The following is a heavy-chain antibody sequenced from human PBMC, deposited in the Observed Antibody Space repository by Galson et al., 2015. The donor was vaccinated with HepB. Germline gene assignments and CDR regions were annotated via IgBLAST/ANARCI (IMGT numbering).Heavy chain of an antibody. CDR2: ISYDGSNK. V-gene: IGHV3-30*04. CDR1: GFTFSSYA. J-gene: IGHJ6*02. Sequence: SLRLSCAASGFTFSSYAMHWVRQAPGKGLEWVAVISYDGSNKYYADSVKGRFTISRDNSKNTLYLQMNSLRAEDTAVYYCARVILRFLENYGMDVWGQGTTVTVSS. D-gene: IGHD3-3*01. CDR3: ARVILRFLENYGMDV.